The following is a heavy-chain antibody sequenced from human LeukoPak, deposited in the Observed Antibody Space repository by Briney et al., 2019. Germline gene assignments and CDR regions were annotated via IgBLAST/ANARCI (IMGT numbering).Heavy chain of an antibody. CDR2: INWNGGST. Sequence: GGSLRLSCAASGFTFDDYGMSWVRQAPGKGLEWVSGINWNGGSTGYADSVKGRFNISRDDSKNTLYIQMNSLRTEDTAVYYCAKGLNEKSWAFDYWGRGTLVTVST. D-gene: IGHD1-26*01. CDR1: GFTFDDYG. CDR3: AKGLNEKSWAFDY. V-gene: IGHV3-20*04. J-gene: IGHJ4*02.